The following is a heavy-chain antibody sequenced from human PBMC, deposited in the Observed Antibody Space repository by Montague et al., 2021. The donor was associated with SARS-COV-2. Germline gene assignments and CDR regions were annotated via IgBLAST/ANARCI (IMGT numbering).Heavy chain of an antibody. CDR2: IYDGGAV. CDR3: VRDHPYGGPREAYDI. J-gene: IGHJ3*02. CDR1: GGSITGYY. D-gene: IGHD4-23*01. Sequence: SETRSLTCTVSGGSITGYYWSWLRRSPGKGLEWIAYIYDGGAVXXXPSXXXRVTISTDTSKNQLSLKVNSVTAADTAVYYCVRDHPYGGPREAYDIWGQGTVVTVSS. V-gene: IGHV4-59*01.